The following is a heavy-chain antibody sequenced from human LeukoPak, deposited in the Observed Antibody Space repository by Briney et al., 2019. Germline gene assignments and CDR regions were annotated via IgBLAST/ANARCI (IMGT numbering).Heavy chain of an antibody. J-gene: IGHJ4*02. V-gene: IGHV4-59*08. CDR2: IYYSGST. CDR3: ARRRASGFGELLDF. CDR1: GGSISSYY. D-gene: IGHD3-10*01. Sequence: SETLSLTCTVSGGSISSYYWSWIRQPPGKGLEWIGYIYYSGSTNYNPSLKSRVTISVDTSKNQFSLKLTSVTAADTAVYYCARRRASGFGELLDFWGQGTLVTVSS.